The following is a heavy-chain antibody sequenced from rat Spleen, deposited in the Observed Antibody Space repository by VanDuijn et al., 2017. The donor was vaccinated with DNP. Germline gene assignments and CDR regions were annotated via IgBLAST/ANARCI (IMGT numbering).Heavy chain of an antibody. CDR1: GFSISDYY. J-gene: IGHJ2*01. D-gene: IGHD4-3*01. V-gene: IGHV5-22*01. CDR2: IGSAAYAP. Sequence: EVQLVESGGDLVQPGRSLKLFCAASGFSISDYYMAWVRQAPAKGLEWVAYIGSAAYAPYYGDSVKGRFTISRDNAKSTLYLQMNSLRSEDMTTYYCVRWNSGHFDYWGQGVMVTVSS. CDR3: VRWNSGHFDY.